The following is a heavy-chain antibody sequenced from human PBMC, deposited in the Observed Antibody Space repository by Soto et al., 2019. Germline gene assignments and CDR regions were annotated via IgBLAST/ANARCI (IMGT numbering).Heavy chain of an antibody. V-gene: IGHV3-73*02. CDR3: TRRQFYYFGLDV. CDR2: IRTDANTYAT. D-gene: IGHD6-19*01. J-gene: IGHJ6*02. CDR1: GFSFSGSA. Sequence: QLVESGGALVQPGESLKLYCAASGFSFSGSAIQWVRQAHGKGLEWVGRIRTDANTYATAYAASVTGRFTISRDDSRNTVYLQMNSLKTEDTAVYLCTRRQFYYFGLDVWGQGTTVIVSS.